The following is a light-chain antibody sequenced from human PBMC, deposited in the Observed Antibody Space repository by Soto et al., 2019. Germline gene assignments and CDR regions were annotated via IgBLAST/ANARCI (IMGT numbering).Light chain of an antibody. CDR3: QQYYSYPQT. J-gene: IGKJ2*01. CDR2: AAS. V-gene: IGKV1-8*01. CDR1: QGISGY. Sequence: AILMTQSPSSLSASTGDRVTITCRASQGISGYLAWYQQKPGKAPKLLIYAASTLQSGVPSRFSGSGSGTDFTLTISCLQSEDFATYYCQQYYSYPQTFGQGTKLEIK.